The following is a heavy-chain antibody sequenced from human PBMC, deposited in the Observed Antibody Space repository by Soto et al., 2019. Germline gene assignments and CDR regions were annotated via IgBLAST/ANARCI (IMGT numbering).Heavy chain of an antibody. V-gene: IGHV4-31*03. CDR3: ARAGVGPSRSWAGYYFDL. Sequence: QVQLQESGPGLVKPSQTLSLTCTVSGFSLTSGGYYWSWIRQHPGKGLEWIGYIYYSGTVYYSPSLRSRIAXXVXPSKNQFSLKLTSVTAADTAVYYCARAGVGPSRSWAGYYFDLWGRGTLVTVSS. D-gene: IGHD6-13*01. CDR2: IYYSGTV. CDR1: GFSLTSGGYY. J-gene: IGHJ2*01.